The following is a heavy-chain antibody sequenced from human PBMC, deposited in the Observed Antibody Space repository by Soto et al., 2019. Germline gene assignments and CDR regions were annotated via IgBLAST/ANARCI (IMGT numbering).Heavy chain of an antibody. CDR2: ISGYSGNA. J-gene: IGHJ4*02. CDR1: GYIFSDYG. CDR3: AKRTSGTTWGESDY. Sequence: QVQVMQSGAEVKKPGDSVKVSCKNSGYIFSDYGINWVRQAPGQGLEWMGWISGYSGNANLAQKFQGRVTMTTDKSTRTAYMELRRLRSDDTAVYYCAKRTSGTTWGESDYWGQGTLVTVSS. D-gene: IGHD4-17*01. V-gene: IGHV1-18*04.